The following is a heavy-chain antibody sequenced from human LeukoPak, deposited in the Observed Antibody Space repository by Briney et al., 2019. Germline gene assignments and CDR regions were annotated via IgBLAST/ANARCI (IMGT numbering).Heavy chain of an antibody. D-gene: IGHD6-19*01. V-gene: IGHV3-9*01. CDR2: ISWNSGSI. CDR1: GFTFDDYA. J-gene: IGHJ3*02. Sequence: PGGSLRLSRAASGFTFDDYAMHWVRQAPGKGLEWVSGISWNSGSIGYADSVKGRFTISRDNAKNSLYLQMNSLRAEDTALYYCAKDIAGAVAGRLGPGDAFDIWGQGTMVTVSS. CDR3: AKDIAGAVAGRLGPGDAFDI.